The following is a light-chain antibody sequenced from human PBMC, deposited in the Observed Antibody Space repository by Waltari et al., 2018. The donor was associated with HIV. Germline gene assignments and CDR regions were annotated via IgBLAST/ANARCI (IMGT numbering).Light chain of an antibody. Sequence: QVVLTQPPSASASLGASVKLTCTLSSGHINYVIAWHQQQPPKGPRFLMKLNSDGRHSKGDGIPDCFSGSSSGAERYLTISSLQSEDEADYFCQTWGTGIQVFGGGTRLTVL. CDR2: LNSDGRH. J-gene: IGLJ2*01. CDR1: SGHINYV. CDR3: QTWGTGIQV. V-gene: IGLV4-69*01.